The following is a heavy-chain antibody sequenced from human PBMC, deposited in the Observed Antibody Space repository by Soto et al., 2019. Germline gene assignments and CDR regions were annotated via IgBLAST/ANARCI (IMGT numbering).Heavy chain of an antibody. D-gene: IGHD2-15*01. CDR3: ARGIATGQLDP. CDR1: GYSFINYY. Sequence: ASVKVSCKASGYSFINYYTHWVRRAPGQGFEWMGRISPKSGVTDYAQKFQGRVSLTWDTSLNTAYMELSSLMSEDTAVYYCARGIATGQLDPWGQGTLVTVSS. CDR2: ISPKSGVT. J-gene: IGHJ5*02. V-gene: IGHV1-2*02.